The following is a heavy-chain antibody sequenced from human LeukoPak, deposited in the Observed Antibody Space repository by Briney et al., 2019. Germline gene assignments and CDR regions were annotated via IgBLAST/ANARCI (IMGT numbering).Heavy chain of an antibody. V-gene: IGHV3-30*18. D-gene: IGHD3-22*01. J-gene: IGHJ6*03. CDR3: AKDPSVVYYYYMDV. CDR2: ISYDGSNK. CDR1: GFTFSSYG. Sequence: GGSLRLSCAASGFTFSSYGMHWVRQAPGKGLEWVAVISYDGSNKYYADSVKGRFTISRDNSKNTLYLQMNSLRAEDTAVYYCAKDPSVVYYYYMDVWGKGTTVTVSS.